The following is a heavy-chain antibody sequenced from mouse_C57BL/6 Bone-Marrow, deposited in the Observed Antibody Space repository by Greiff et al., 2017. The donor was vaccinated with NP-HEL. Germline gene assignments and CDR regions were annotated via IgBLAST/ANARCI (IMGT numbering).Heavy chain of an antibody. CDR1: GYTFTSYW. CDR2: IHPNSGST. V-gene: IGHV1-64*01. Sequence: VQLQQPGAELVKPGASVKLSCKASGYTFTSYWMHWVKQRPGQGLEWIGMIHPNSGSTNYNEKFKSKATLTVDKSSSTAYMQLSSLTSEDSAVYYCARPDYYGSSIYAMDYWGQGTSVTVSS. J-gene: IGHJ4*01. D-gene: IGHD1-1*01. CDR3: ARPDYYGSSIYAMDY.